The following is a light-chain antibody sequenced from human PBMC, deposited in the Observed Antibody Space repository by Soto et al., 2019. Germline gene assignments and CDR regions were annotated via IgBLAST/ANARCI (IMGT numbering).Light chain of an antibody. Sequence: EIVLTQSPGTLSLSPGERATLSCRASQSVSSTYLAWYQQKPGQAPRLLIYGASRRATGIPDRFSGSGSGTDFTLTISRLEPEDFAVYYCQQYESSPTTFGGGTKVEIK. CDR1: QSVSSTY. V-gene: IGKV3-20*01. J-gene: IGKJ4*01. CDR2: GAS. CDR3: QQYESSPTT.